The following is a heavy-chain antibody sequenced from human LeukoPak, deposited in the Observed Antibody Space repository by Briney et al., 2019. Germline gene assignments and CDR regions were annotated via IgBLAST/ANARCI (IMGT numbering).Heavy chain of an antibody. CDR2: ISGSGGST. V-gene: IGHV3-23*01. CDR1: GFTLSSYA. CDR3: AKVIRFQWLATYYFDY. J-gene: IGHJ4*02. Sequence: GGSLRLSCAASGFTLSSYAMSWVRQAPGKGLEWVSAISGSGGSTYYADSVKGRFTISRDNSKNTLYLQMNSLRAEDTAVYYCAKVIRFQWLATYYFDYWGQGTLVTVSS. D-gene: IGHD6-19*01.